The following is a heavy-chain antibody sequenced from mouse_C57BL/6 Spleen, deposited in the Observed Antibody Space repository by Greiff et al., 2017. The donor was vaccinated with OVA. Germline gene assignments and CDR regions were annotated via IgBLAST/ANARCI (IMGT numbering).Heavy chain of an antibody. J-gene: IGHJ4*01. CDR1: GYTFTSYW. CDR2: IYPSDSET. Sequence: QVQLQQPGAELVRPGSSVKLSCKASGYTFTSYWMDWVKQRPGQGLEWIGNIYPSDSETHYTQKFKDKATLTVDKASSTAYMQLSSLTSEDSAVYYCARTGRYYAMDYWGQGTSVTVAS. D-gene: IGHD4-1*01. CDR3: ARTGRYYAMDY. V-gene: IGHV1-61*01.